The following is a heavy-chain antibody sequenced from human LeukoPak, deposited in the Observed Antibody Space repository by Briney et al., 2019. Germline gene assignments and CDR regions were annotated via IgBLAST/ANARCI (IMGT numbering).Heavy chain of an antibody. J-gene: IGHJ4*02. Sequence: SETLSLTCTVSGGSISSSSYYWGWIRQPPGKGLEWIGTIYYSGSTYYNPSLKSRVTISVDTSKNQFSLKLSSVTAADTAVYYCARDPTYYYGSGSSFDYWGQGTLVTVSS. CDR1: GGSISSSSYY. D-gene: IGHD3-10*01. CDR2: IYYSGST. V-gene: IGHV4-39*07. CDR3: ARDPTYYYGSGSSFDY.